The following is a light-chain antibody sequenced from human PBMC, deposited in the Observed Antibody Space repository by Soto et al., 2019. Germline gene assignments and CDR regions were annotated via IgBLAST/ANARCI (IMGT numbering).Light chain of an antibody. V-gene: IGKV3-20*01. CDR2: DAA. CDR1: QSDSTNS. J-gene: IGKJ5*01. Sequence: EIVLTQSPGTLSLSPGEKVTLSCRASQSDSTNSLAWYQQKPGQAPRLLIYDAATRATGIPDRFSGSGSGTDFTLTISRMEPEDFAVYYCQYFDNSPMYTFGQGTRLEIK. CDR3: QYFDNSPMYT.